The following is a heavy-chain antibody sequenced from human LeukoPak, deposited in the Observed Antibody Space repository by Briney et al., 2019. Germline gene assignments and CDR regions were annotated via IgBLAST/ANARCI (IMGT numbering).Heavy chain of an antibody. CDR2: ISYDGSNK. D-gene: IGHD2-2*01. CDR1: GFTFSSHA. J-gene: IGHJ4*02. CDR3: ARGGVCSSATCYLPLDY. V-gene: IGHV3-30*04. Sequence: GRSLRLSCAASGFTFSSHAIHWVRQAPGKGLEWVAVISYDGSNKYYADSVKGRFTISRDNSKNTLFLQMNSLRTEDTAVYYCARGGVCSSATCYLPLDYWGQGTLVTVSS.